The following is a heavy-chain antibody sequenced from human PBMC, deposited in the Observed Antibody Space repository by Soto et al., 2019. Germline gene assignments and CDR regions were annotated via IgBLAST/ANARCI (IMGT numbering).Heavy chain of an antibody. CDR2: INPNSGGT. Sequence: ASVKVSCKASGYTFTSYGISWVRQAPGQGLEWMGWINPNSGGTNYAQKFQGRVTMTRDTSISTAYMELSRLRSDETAVYYCARDRLGYCSGGSCYRSWFDPWGQGTLVTVSS. J-gene: IGHJ5*02. CDR1: GYTFTSYG. CDR3: ARDRLGYCSGGSCYRSWFDP. D-gene: IGHD2-15*01. V-gene: IGHV1-2*02.